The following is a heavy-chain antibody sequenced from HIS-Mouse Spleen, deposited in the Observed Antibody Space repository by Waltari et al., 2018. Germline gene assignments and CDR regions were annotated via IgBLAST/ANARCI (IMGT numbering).Heavy chain of an antibody. D-gene: IGHD6-19*01. J-gene: IGHJ4*02. V-gene: IGHV2-70*15. CDR2: IDWDDDK. CDR1: GFSLSTSGMC. Sequence: QVTLRESGPALVKPTQTLTLTCTFSGFSLSTSGMCVSWIRQPPGKALEWLARIDWDDDKYYSTSLKTRLNISKDTYKNQLVLTMTNMDPVDTATYYCARIAEGYSSGWYAFDYWGQGTLVTVSS. CDR3: ARIAEGYSSGWYAFDY.